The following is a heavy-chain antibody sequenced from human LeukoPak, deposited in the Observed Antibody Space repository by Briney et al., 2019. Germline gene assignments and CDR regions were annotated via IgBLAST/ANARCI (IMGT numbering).Heavy chain of an antibody. D-gene: IGHD3-3*01. CDR3: ARGGREMRFGV. V-gene: IGHV1-46*01. Sequence: ASVKVSRKASGYTFTSYYMHWVRQAPGQGLEWMGIINPSGGSTSYAQKLQGRVTMTRDMSTSTVYMELSSLRSEDTAVYYCARGGREMRFGVWGKGTTVTVSS. J-gene: IGHJ6*04. CDR1: GYTFTSYY. CDR2: INPSGGST.